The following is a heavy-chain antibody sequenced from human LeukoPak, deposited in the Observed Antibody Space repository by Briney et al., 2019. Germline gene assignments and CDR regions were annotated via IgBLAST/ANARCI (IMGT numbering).Heavy chain of an antibody. D-gene: IGHD4-17*01. CDR2: ISGSGGST. CDR3: ATDPGPYGMEAH. Sequence: GGTLRLSCAASGFTFSSYAMSWVRQAPGKGLEWVSAISGSGGSTYYADSVKGRFTISRDNSKNTLYLQMNSLRAEDTAVYYCATDPGPYGMEAHWGQGTLVTVSS. V-gene: IGHV3-23*01. CDR1: GFTFSSYA. J-gene: IGHJ4*02.